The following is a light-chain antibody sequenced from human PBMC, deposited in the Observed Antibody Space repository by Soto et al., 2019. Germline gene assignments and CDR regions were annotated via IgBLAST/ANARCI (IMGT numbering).Light chain of an antibody. CDR3: QQYNIYSWT. J-gene: IGKJ1*01. V-gene: IGKV1-5*01. Sequence: QMTQSPSPLSASVGARVPITCRASQNIRSRLAWFQQKPGKAPKLLIYDASSLQSWVPSRFSGSGSGTEFTLTISSLQPDDIATYYCQQYNIYSWTFGQGTKVDIK. CDR2: DAS. CDR1: QNIRSR.